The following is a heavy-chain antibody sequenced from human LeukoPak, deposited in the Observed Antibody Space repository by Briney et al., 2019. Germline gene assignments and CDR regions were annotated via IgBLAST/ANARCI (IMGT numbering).Heavy chain of an antibody. V-gene: IGHV3-23*01. CDR3: AKKPNSSSWYYFDY. J-gene: IGHJ4*02. CDR1: GFTFSSYA. D-gene: IGHD6-13*01. CDR2: ISGSGGST. Sequence: GGSLRLSCAASGFTFSSYAMSWVRQAPGKGLEWVSAISGSGGSTYYADSVKGRLTISRDNSKNTLYLQMNSLRAEDTAVYYCAKKPNSSSWYYFDYWGQGTLVTVSS.